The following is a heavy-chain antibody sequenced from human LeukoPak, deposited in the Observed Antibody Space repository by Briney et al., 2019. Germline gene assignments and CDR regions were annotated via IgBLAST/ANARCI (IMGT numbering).Heavy chain of an antibody. Sequence: GASVKVSCKASGYAFTSYYMHWVRQAPGQGLEWMGIINPSGGSTSYAQKFQGRVTMTRDTSASTVYMELSSLRSEDTAVYYCARAEAPQDAFDIWGQGTMVTVSS. CDR1: GYAFTSYY. D-gene: IGHD1-14*01. V-gene: IGHV1-46*01. CDR3: ARAEAPQDAFDI. CDR2: INPSGGST. J-gene: IGHJ3*02.